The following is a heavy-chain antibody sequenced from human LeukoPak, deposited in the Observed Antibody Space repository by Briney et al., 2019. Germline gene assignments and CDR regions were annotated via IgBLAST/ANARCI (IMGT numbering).Heavy chain of an antibody. CDR3: ARGAGGYRFDP. CDR1: GGSVSSYY. J-gene: IGHJ5*02. Sequence: PSETLSLTCTFSGGSVSSYYWTWIRQPPGKGLEWIGYIYYGGSTNYNPSLKSRVTISADTSKKQFSLKLTSVTAAGTAIYYCARGAGGYRFDPWGLGTLVTVSS. V-gene: IGHV4-59*02. CDR2: IYYGGST. D-gene: IGHD1-1*01.